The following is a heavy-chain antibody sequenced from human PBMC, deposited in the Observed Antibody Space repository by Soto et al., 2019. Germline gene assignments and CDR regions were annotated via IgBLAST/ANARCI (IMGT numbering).Heavy chain of an antibody. V-gene: IGHV3-48*03. D-gene: IGHD6-6*01. J-gene: IGHJ4*02. Sequence: GGSLRLSCAASGFTFSSYEMNWVRQAPGKGLEWVSYISSSGSTIYYADSVKGRFTISRDNAKNSLYLQMNSLRAEDTAVYYCARQIAARSWTPPDYWGQGTLVTVSS. CDR1: GFTFSSYE. CDR3: ARQIAARSWTPPDY. CDR2: ISSSGSTI.